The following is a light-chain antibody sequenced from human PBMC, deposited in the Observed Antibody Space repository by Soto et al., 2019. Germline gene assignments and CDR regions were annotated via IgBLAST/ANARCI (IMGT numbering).Light chain of an antibody. CDR2: EAS. CDR1: QSVSSRY. V-gene: IGKV3-20*01. Sequence: EIVMTQSPVTLSVSPGERVTLSCRASQSVSSRYIAWYQVKPGQAPRLLIYEASSRATGIPDRFSGGGSGTDFTLSISKVEPEDFAVYYCQQYGRPPRATFGQGTRLEIK. CDR3: QQYGRPPRAT. J-gene: IGKJ5*01.